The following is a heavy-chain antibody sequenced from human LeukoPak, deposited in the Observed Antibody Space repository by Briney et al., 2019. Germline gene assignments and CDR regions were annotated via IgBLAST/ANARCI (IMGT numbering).Heavy chain of an antibody. D-gene: IGHD6-6*01. V-gene: IGHV3-11*06. Sequence: PGGSLRLSCAASGFTFSDYYMSWIRQAPGEGLDLDAYISSSSSYTNYADAVKGRFTISRDNAKNSLYLQMNSLRAEDNAAYYCARRSIAPSEDLDYWGQGTLVTVSS. J-gene: IGHJ4*02. CDR3: ARRSIAPSEDLDY. CDR2: ISSSSSYT. CDR1: GFTFSDYY.